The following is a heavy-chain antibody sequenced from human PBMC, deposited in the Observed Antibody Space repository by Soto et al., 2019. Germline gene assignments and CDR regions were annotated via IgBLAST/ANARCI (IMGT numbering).Heavy chain of an antibody. CDR2: IKQNGSEK. CDR1: GFTFSSYW. D-gene: IGHD3-10*01. CDR3: AREPYYYGSGSQGDY. Sequence: GGSLRLSCAASGFTFSSYWMSWVRQAPGKGLEWVANIKQNGSEKYYVDSVKGRFTISKDNAKNSLYLQMNSLRAEDTAVYYCAREPYYYGSGSQGDYWGQGTLVTVSS. J-gene: IGHJ4*02. V-gene: IGHV3-7*01.